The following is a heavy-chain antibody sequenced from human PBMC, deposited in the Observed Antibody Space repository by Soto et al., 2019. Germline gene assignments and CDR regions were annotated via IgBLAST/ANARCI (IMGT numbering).Heavy chain of an antibody. J-gene: IGHJ4*02. V-gene: IGHV4-30-4*01. Sequence: PSETLSLTCTVSGGSITSDYSCWSWIRQPPWEGLEWIGHIFDSGTTYTNPSLRSQVAISLDTSKNHFSLTLSSVTSADTAVYYCARGPSGDKVHYWGQGTLV. CDR2: IFDSGTT. CDR1: GGSITSDYSC. CDR3: ARGPSGDKVHY. D-gene: IGHD7-27*01.